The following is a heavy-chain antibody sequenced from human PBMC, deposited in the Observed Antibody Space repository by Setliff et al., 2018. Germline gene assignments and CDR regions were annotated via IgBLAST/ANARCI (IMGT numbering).Heavy chain of an antibody. CDR1: GFTFSSYS. Sequence: GGSLRLSCIASGFTFSSYSMNWVRQAPGKGLEWVATINQDGSGKYYVDSVKGRFTISRDNAKNSLYLQMNSPRAEDTAVYYCTTDVTGSYYQEIHYWGQGTLVTVSS. V-gene: IGHV3-7*03. J-gene: IGHJ4*02. D-gene: IGHD1-26*01. CDR3: TTDVTGSYYQEIHY. CDR2: INQDGSGK.